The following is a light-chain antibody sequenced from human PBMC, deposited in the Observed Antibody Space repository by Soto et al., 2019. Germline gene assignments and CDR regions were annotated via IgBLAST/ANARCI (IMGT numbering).Light chain of an antibody. J-gene: IGLJ3*02. Sequence: QTVVTQEPSVSVSPGGTVTLTCGLSSGSVSTSYYPSWYQQTPGQAPLTLIYSTNTRSSGVPDRYSGSILGNKAALTITGALADDESDYCCVLYMGSGMVFGGGTKLTVL. CDR3: VLYMGSGMV. V-gene: IGLV8-61*01. CDR1: SGSVSTSYY. CDR2: STN.